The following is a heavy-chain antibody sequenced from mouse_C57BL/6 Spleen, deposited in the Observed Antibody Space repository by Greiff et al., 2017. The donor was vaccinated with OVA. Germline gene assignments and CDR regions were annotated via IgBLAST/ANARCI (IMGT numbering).Heavy chain of an antibody. D-gene: IGHD2-13*01. Sequence: QVQLQQPGAELVMPGASVKLSCKASGYTFTSYWMHWVKQRPGQGLEWIGEIDPSDSYTNYNQKFKGKSTLTVDKSSSTAYMQLSSLTSEDSAVYYGARANYGDPCCYFDVWGTGTTVTVSS. CDR1: GYTFTSYW. CDR3: ARANYGDPCCYFDV. V-gene: IGHV1-69*01. J-gene: IGHJ1*03. CDR2: IDPSDSYT.